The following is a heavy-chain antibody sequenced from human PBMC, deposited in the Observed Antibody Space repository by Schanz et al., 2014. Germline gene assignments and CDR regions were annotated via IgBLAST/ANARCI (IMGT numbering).Heavy chain of an antibody. CDR1: GFSLNTYG. J-gene: IGHJ4*02. D-gene: IGHD4-17*01. Sequence: QAQLMESGGGVVQPGTSLILSCSVSGFSLNTYGIHWFRQPAGKGLEWVAVIWNNGVTKYYADSVRGRFTISRDRFQNTLYLRRSSLRAEDTAVYYGARPRFDYGEVDYWGQGTLVTVSS. CDR2: IWNNGVTK. CDR3: ARPRFDYGEVDY. V-gene: IGHV3-33*01.